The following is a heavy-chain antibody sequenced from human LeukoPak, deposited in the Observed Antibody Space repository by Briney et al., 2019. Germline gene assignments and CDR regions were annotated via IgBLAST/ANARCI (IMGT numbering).Heavy chain of an antibody. D-gene: IGHD3-3*01. V-gene: IGHV4-59*08. Sequence: PSETLSLTGTVPGASISNYYWSWIRQPPGRGVGWIGYICYRGSTNYNPSLKSRVTISVDTSKNQFSLKVNSVTAADTAVYYCARLGTTFDPYYFDYWGQGTLVTVSS. CDR3: ARLGTTFDPYYFDY. J-gene: IGHJ4*02. CDR2: ICYRGST. CDR1: GASISNYY.